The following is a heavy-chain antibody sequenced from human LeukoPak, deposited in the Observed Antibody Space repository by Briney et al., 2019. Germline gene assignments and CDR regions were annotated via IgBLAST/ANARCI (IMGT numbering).Heavy chain of an antibody. CDR1: GGTFSSYA. CDR2: IIPIFGTT. Sequence: SVKVSCKASGGTFSSYAISWVRQAPGQGLEWMGGIIPIFGTTNYAQNFQGRVTLSADESTSTAYKELSSLRSEETAVYYCARGKDGYNYYFDYWGQGTLVTVSS. J-gene: IGHJ4*02. CDR3: ARGKDGYNYYFDY. D-gene: IGHD5-24*01. V-gene: IGHV1-69*13.